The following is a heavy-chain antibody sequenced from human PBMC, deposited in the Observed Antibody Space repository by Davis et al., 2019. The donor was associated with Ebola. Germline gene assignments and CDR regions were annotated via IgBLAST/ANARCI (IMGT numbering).Heavy chain of an antibody. CDR2: IYYSGST. J-gene: IGHJ4*02. Sequence: SETLSLTCTVSGGSISSYYWSWIRQHPGKGLEWIGYIYYSGSTYYNPSLKSRLTFSVDTANNQFSLKMNSVNAADTAVYYCARVGGSLGVDYWGQGTRVTVSS. V-gene: IGHV4-59*01. D-gene: IGHD1-26*01. CDR1: GGSISSYY. CDR3: ARVGGSLGVDY.